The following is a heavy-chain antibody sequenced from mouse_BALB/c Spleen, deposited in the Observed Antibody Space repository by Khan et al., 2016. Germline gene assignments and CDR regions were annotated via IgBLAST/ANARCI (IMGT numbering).Heavy chain of an antibody. CDR2: IDPANGNT. V-gene: IGHV14-3*02. CDR1: GFNIKDTY. D-gene: IGHD2-4*01. J-gene: IGHJ3*01. CDR3: SRGVYDYGFAY. Sequence: VQLKQSGAELVKPGASVKLSCTVSGFNIKDTYMHWVNQRPEQGLEWIGRIDPANGNTKYDPKFQDKATITADTSSNTAYLQLMSLTSEDTAVYYCSRGVYDYGFAYWGQGTLVTVSA.